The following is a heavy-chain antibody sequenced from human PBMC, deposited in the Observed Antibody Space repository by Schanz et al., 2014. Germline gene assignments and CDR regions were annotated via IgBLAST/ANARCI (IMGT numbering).Heavy chain of an antibody. D-gene: IGHD3-22*01. J-gene: IGHJ4*02. Sequence: EVQLMESGGGLVKPGGSLRLSCVASGFTFSSYALHWVRQAPGKGLEWVSSFNDGGVNKYYTDSVKGRFTISRDNSKNTLFLQMNSLRVEDSAIYYCAKDISDTSGKDDYWGQGTLVTVSS. CDR3: AKDISDTSGKDDY. CDR1: GFTFSSYA. V-gene: IGHV3-23*01. CDR2: FNDGGVNK.